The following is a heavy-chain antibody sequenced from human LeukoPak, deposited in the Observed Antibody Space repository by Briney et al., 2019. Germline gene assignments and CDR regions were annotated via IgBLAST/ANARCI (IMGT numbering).Heavy chain of an antibody. Sequence: QPGGSLSLSCAAAGFTFSIYWMSWLRQARGKVLEWVAIINQDGSEKYYVDSVKGRCTISKDNAKTSLYLQISSLRAEDAAAYYCVRDGPGGIEARKRYYGMDVWGQGTTVSVSS. CDR3: VRDGPGGIEARKRYYGMDV. J-gene: IGHJ6*02. V-gene: IGHV3-7*05. D-gene: IGHD6-13*01. CDR1: GFTFSIYW. CDR2: INQDGSEK.